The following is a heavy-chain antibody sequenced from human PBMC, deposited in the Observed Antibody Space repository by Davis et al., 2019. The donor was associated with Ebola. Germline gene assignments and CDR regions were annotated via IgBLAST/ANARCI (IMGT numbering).Heavy chain of an antibody. V-gene: IGHV5-51*01. CDR2: IYPGDSDT. CDR1: GYSFTSCW. D-gene: IGHD3-22*01. Sequence: GESLKISCKGSGYSFTSCWIAWVRQMPGKGLEWMGIIYPGDSDTRYSPSFQGQVTISADRSINTAYLQWSSLKASDTAMYYCTMTPHYYESSGYYDWGQGTLVTVSS. CDR3: TMTPHYYESSGYYD. J-gene: IGHJ4*02.